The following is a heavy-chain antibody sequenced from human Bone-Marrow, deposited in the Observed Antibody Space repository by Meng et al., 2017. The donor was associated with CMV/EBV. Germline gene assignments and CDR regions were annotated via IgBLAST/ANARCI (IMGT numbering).Heavy chain of an antibody. CDR1: GFTFSSYA. Sequence: SGFTFSSYAMSWVRQATGKGLEWVSAISGSGGSTYYADSVKGRFTISRDNSKNTLYLQMNSLRAEDTAVYYCAKDPLRAVAGYYFDYWGQGTLVTVSS. V-gene: IGHV3-23*01. J-gene: IGHJ4*02. CDR2: ISGSGGST. CDR3: AKDPLRAVAGYYFDY. D-gene: IGHD6-19*01.